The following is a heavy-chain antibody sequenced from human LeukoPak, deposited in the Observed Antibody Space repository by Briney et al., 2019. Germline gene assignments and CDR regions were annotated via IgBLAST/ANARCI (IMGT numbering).Heavy chain of an antibody. D-gene: IGHD2-8*01. J-gene: IGHJ4*02. CDR3: ARYPKPNCTNGVRYEYYFDY. CDR1: GGSFSGYY. V-gene: IGHV4-34*01. CDR2: INHSGST. Sequence: PSGTLSLTCAVYGGSFSGYYWSWIRQPPGKGLEWIGEINHSGSTNYNPSLKSRVTISVDTSKNQFSLKLSSVTAADTAVYYCARYPKPNCTNGVRYEYYFDYWGQGTLVTVSS.